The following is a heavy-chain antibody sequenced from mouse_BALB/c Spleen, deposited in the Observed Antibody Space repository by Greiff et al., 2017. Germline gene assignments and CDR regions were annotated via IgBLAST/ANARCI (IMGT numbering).Heavy chain of an antibody. Sequence: VQLQQSGAELVRPGTSVKISCKASGYTFTNYWLGWVKQRPGHGLEWIGDIYPGGGYTNYNEKFKGKATLTADTSSSTAYMQLSSLTSEDSAVYCCARARLTGTGFAYWGQGTLVTVSA. J-gene: IGHJ3*01. CDR3: ARARLTGTGFAY. D-gene: IGHD4-1*01. V-gene: IGHV1-63*02. CDR1: GYTFTNYW. CDR2: IYPGGGYT.